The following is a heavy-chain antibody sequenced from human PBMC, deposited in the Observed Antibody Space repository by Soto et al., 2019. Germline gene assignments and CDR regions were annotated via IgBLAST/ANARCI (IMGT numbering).Heavy chain of an antibody. V-gene: IGHV4-38-2*01. J-gene: IGHJ4*02. CDR2: IYHSGST. CDR3: ARGLMVYATELQDYGDYVPYYFDY. Sequence: PSETLSLTCAVSGYSISSGYYWGWIRQPPGKGLEWIGSIYHSGSTYYNPSLKSRVTISVDTSKNQFSLKLSSVTAADTAVYYCARGLMVYATELQDYGDYVPYYFDYWGQGTLVTVSS. D-gene: IGHD2-8*01. CDR1: GYSISSGYY.